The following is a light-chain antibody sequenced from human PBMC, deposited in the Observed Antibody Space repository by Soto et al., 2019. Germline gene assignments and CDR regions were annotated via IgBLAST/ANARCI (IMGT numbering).Light chain of an antibody. CDR1: QSITKS. Sequence: IQLTQSPSSLSASVGDRVTITCRASQSITKSLAWYQQKPGKAPKLLIYGASSLEKGVPSRFSGSGSGTEFTLTISRLQPDDFATYYCQQYNSYDMWSFGQGTKV. V-gene: IGKV1-5*01. J-gene: IGKJ1*01. CDR3: QQYNSYDMWS. CDR2: GAS.